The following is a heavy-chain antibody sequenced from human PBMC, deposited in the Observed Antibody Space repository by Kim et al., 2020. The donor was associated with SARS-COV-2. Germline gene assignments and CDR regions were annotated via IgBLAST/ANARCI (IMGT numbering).Heavy chain of an antibody. CDR1: GFTFRNYW. Sequence: GGSLRLSCGVYGFTFRNYWMSWVRQAPGKGLEWVANIKEDGSVKQYVDSVKGRFTISRDNARNSLYLQMNSLRADDTAVYYCARDGILSYTSSWDYWGPGSRVTVS. CDR3: ARDGILSYTSSWDY. D-gene: IGHD6-13*01. V-gene: IGHV3-7*03. CDR2: IKEDGSVK. J-gene: IGHJ4*02.